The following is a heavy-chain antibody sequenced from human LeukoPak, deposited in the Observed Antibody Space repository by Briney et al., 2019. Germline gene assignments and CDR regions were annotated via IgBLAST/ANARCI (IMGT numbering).Heavy chain of an antibody. Sequence: GGSLRLSCVGSGFTFGSYWMSWVRQAPGKGLEWVAHIKHDGSDHYYADSVAGRFTISRDNAKNSLYLEMSSLRAEDAAVYFCVRHPGSYNVLTGYSYYFDYWGQGTLVTVSS. J-gene: IGHJ4*02. CDR3: VRHPGSYNVLTGYSYYFDY. D-gene: IGHD3-9*01. V-gene: IGHV3-7*01. CDR1: GFTFGSYW. CDR2: IKHDGSDH.